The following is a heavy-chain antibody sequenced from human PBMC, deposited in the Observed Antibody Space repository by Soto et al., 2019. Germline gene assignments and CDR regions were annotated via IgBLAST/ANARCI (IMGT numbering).Heavy chain of an antibody. J-gene: IGHJ6*02. CDR2: INAGNGNT. CDR1: GYTFTSYA. V-gene: IGHV1-3*01. CDR3: ASSYYYDSSGYSSLYYYYGMDV. Sequence: ASVKVSCKASGYTFTSYAMHWVRQAPGQRLEWMGWINAGNGNTKYSQKFQGRVTITRDTSASTAYMELSSLRSEDTAVYYCASSYYYDSSGYSSLYYYYGMDVWGQGTTVTV. D-gene: IGHD3-22*01.